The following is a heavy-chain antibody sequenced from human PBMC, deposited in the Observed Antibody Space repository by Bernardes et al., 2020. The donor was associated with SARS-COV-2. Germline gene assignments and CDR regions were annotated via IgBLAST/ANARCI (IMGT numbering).Heavy chain of an antibody. D-gene: IGHD5-12*01. Sequence: SETLSLTCTVSGGSISSGSYYWSWIRQPAGKGLEWIGRIYTSGYTNYNPSLKSRVTISVDTSKNQFSLKLSSVTAADTAVYYCAKGLRGTFDIWGQGTMVTVSS. J-gene: IGHJ3*02. CDR2: IYTSGYT. CDR3: AKGLRGTFDI. CDR1: GGSISSGSYY. V-gene: IGHV4-61*02.